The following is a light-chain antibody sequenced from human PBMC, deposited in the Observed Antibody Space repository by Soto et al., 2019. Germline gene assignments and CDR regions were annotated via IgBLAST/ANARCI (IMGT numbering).Light chain of an antibody. V-gene: IGKV1-39*01. J-gene: IGKJ5*01. Sequence: DIQMTQSPSSLSASVGDRVTITCRASQSISSYLNWYQQKPGKAPKXXIYAASSLQSGVPSRFSGSGSGTDFTLTISSLQPEDFATYYCQQSYSTLYTFGQGTRLEIK. CDR1: QSISSY. CDR2: AAS. CDR3: QQSYSTLYT.